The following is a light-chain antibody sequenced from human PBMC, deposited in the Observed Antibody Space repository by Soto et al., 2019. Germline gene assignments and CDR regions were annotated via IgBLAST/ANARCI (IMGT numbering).Light chain of an antibody. V-gene: IGKV1-12*01. Sequence: IQMTQSPSSVSASVGDRVTMTCRASQGVGGWLAWYQQKPGKVPKLLIYATSSLHSGVPSRFSGSGSGTDFTLTISSLQPEDFATYYCQQSYSTPRITFGQGTRLEIK. CDR2: ATS. CDR3: QQSYSTPRIT. CDR1: QGVGGW. J-gene: IGKJ5*01.